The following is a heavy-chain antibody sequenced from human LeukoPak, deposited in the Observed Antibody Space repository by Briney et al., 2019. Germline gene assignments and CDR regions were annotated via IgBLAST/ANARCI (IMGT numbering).Heavy chain of an antibody. J-gene: IGHJ3*02. Sequence: GXSLRLSCAASGFTFSSYAMSWVRQAPGKGLEWVSAISGSGGSTYYADSVKGRFTISRDNSKNTLYLQMNSLRAEDTAVYYCAKGASYYYDSSGYYGAFDIWGQGTMVTVSS. CDR3: AKGASYYYDSSGYYGAFDI. CDR1: GFTFSSYA. D-gene: IGHD3-22*01. CDR2: ISGSGGST. V-gene: IGHV3-23*01.